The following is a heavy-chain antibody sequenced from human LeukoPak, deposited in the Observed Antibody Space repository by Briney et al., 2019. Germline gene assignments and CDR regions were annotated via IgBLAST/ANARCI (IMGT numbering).Heavy chain of an antibody. Sequence: GASVKVSCKASGYTFTDNYIHWVRQAPGQGPEWMGWINPNSDGTKYAQKFQGRVTMTRDTSISTAYMEVSSLRYEDTAVYYCARAGWSGWSRVWFDPWGQGTLVTVSS. V-gene: IGHV1-2*02. D-gene: IGHD6-19*01. CDR3: ARAGWSGWSRVWFDP. CDR2: INPNSDGT. CDR1: GYTFTDNY. J-gene: IGHJ5*02.